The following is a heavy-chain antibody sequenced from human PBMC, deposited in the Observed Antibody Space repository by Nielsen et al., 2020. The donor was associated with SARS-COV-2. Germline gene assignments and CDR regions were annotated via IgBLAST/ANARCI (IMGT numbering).Heavy chain of an antibody. J-gene: IGHJ4*02. CDR2: IYSAGNT. Sequence: GESLKISCAASGFTVSNTYMNWVRQAPGKGLEEVSVIYSAGNTDYADSVKGRFTISRDNSRIILYLQMNSLRAEDTAVYYCARASPMAAASIYYYFDFWGQGTQVTVSS. CDR3: ARASPMAAASIYYYFDF. V-gene: IGHV3-53*01. D-gene: IGHD6-13*01. CDR1: GFTVSNTY.